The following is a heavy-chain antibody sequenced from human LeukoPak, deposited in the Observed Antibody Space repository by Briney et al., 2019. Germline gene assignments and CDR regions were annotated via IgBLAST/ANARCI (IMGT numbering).Heavy chain of an antibody. Sequence: GGSLRLSCAASGFTFSSYWMSWVRQAPGKGLEWVANIKQDGSEKYYVESVKGRFTISRDNAKNSLYLQMNSLRAEDTAVYYCARVGCSSTSCYRGWDDAFDIWGQGTMVTVSS. CDR1: GFTFSSYW. J-gene: IGHJ3*02. D-gene: IGHD2-2*02. V-gene: IGHV3-7*01. CDR2: IKQDGSEK. CDR3: ARVGCSSTSCYRGWDDAFDI.